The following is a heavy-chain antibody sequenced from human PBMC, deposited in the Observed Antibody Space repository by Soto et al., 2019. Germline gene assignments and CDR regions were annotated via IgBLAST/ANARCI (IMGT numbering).Heavy chain of an antibody. J-gene: IGHJ4*02. Sequence: EVQLAESGGGLVQPGGSLRLSCAAYGFTFNNYWMYWVRQAPGKGLVWVSRINSDGSTTNYADSVKGRFTISRDNAKNTVYLQMHSLKDEDTAVYYCTRGGAGLDYWGQGTLVTVSS. D-gene: IGHD3-16*01. CDR2: INSDGSTT. CDR1: GFTFNNYW. CDR3: TRGGAGLDY. V-gene: IGHV3-74*01.